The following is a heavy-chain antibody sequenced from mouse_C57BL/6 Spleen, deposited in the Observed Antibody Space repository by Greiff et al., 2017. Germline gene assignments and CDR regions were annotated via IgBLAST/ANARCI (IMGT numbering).Heavy chain of an antibody. CDR3: ARHEGVYYGSSYGWFAY. CDR2: FYPGSGSI. CDR1: GYTFTEYT. V-gene: IGHV1-62-2*01. J-gene: IGHJ3*01. D-gene: IGHD1-1*01. Sequence: QVQLKESGAELVKPGASVKLSCKASGYTFTEYTIHWVKQRSGQGLEWIGWFYPGSGSIKYNEKFKDKATLTADKSSSTVYMELSRLTSEDSAVYFCARHEGVYYGSSYGWFAYWGQGTLVTVSA.